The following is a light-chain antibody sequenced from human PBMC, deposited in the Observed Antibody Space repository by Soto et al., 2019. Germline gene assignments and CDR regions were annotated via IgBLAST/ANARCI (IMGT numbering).Light chain of an antibody. CDR1: QSVSSY. Sequence: EIVLTQSPATLSLSPGERATLSCRASQSVSSYLAWYQQKPGQAPRLLIYDASNRATGIPARFSGSGSGTVFTLTISSLEPEGFAVYYCQQRSNCLTFGGGTKVEIK. CDR2: DAS. J-gene: IGKJ4*01. V-gene: IGKV3-11*01. CDR3: QQRSNCLT.